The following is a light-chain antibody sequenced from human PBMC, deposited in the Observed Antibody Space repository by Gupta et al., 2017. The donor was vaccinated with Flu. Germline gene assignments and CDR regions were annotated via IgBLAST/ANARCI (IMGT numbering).Light chain of an antibody. CDR2: DAY. CDR3: LQEKNYPFT. V-gene: IGKV1-16*01. J-gene: IGKJ2*01. CDR1: QRLDNA. Sequence: IQMTQSQSSLSASVGDTVTITCRASQRLDNAFAWFQQKPGKAPKSLIYDAYKVKSGVPSTFSGSGSGTKFTLTISRRQPEDFATYCCLQEKNYPFTCGQGTIMEI.